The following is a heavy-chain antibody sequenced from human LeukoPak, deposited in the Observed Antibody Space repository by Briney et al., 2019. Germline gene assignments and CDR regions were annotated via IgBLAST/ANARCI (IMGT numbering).Heavy chain of an antibody. CDR1: GVTFSSYV. Sequence: SVKVSCKASGVTFSSYVISWVRQAPGQGLEWMGGIIPIFGTANYAQKFQGRVTITADESTSTAYMELSSLRSEDTVVYYCARSGYGGSYYGGYYCMDVWGKGTTVTVSS. J-gene: IGHJ6*03. CDR3: ARSGYGGSYYGGYYCMDV. V-gene: IGHV1-69*13. D-gene: IGHD1-26*01. CDR2: IIPIFGTA.